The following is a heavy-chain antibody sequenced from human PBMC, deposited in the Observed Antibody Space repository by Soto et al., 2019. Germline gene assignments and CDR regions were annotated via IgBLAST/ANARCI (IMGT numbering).Heavy chain of an antibody. CDR1: GFAFGDYW. Sequence: EVQLVESGGGLVQPGGSLRLSCAASGFAFGDYWMTWVRQALGKGLEWVANIKKDGSKKSYLDSVRGRFTISRDNTENSLFLQMNSLRAEDTALYYCARDVSPGSSGYYFDAFDIWGQGTTVTVSS. CDR2: IKKDGSKK. D-gene: IGHD6-25*01. CDR3: ARDVSPGSSGYYFDAFDI. V-gene: IGHV3-7*05. J-gene: IGHJ3*02.